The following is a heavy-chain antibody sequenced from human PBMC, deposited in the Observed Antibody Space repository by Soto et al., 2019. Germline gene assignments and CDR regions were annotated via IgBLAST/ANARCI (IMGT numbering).Heavy chain of an antibody. CDR2: IKHSGST. CDR1: GGSFSGYY. D-gene: IGHD4-17*01. Sequence: QVQLQQWGAGRLKPSETLSLTCAVYGGSFSGYYWSWIRQPPGKGLEWIGEIKHSGSTNYNPSLKSRVTISVDTSKNQFSLKLISVTAADAAVYYCARSLRRRPWWGQGTLVTVSS. J-gene: IGHJ4*02. V-gene: IGHV4-34*01. CDR3: ARSLRRRPW.